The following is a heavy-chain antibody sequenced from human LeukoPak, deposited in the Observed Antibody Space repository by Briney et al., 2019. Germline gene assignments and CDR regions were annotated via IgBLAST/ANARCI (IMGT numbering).Heavy chain of an antibody. V-gene: IGHV1-69*13. CDR1: GGTFSSYA. CDR2: IIPIFGTA. J-gene: IGHJ4*02. CDR3: AKDAFYNWNPFDC. D-gene: IGHD1-20*01. Sequence: SVKVSCKASGGTFSSYAISWVRQAPGQGLEWMGGIIPIFGTANYAQKFQGRVTITADESTSTAYMELNSLRAEDTAVYYCAKDAFYNWNPFDCWGQGTLVTVSS.